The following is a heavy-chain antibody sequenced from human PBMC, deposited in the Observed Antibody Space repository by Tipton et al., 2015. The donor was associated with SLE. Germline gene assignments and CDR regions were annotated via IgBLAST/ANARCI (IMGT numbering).Heavy chain of an antibody. CDR3: ARQPVYYYYYMDV. CDR1: GASISSYY. Sequence: GASISSYYWTWIRQIPGKGLEWIGEITHGGNTNFNPSLKSRVSISVDTSKNQFSLKLSSVTAADTAVYYCARQPVYYYYYMDVWGKGTTVTVSS. J-gene: IGHJ6*03. CDR2: ITHGGNT. V-gene: IGHV4-34*01.